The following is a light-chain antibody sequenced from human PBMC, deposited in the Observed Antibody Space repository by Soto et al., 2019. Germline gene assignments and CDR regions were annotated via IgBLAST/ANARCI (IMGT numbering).Light chain of an antibody. V-gene: IGLV2-23*01. CDR1: TSDIGSYNL. CDR2: EAS. J-gene: IGLJ1*01. Sequence: QSALTQPASVSGSPGQSITISCTGTTSDIGSYNLVSWYQQHPGKVPKIIIYEASKRPSGAPYRFSGSKSGNTASLTISGLQADDEADYYCCSYAGSSTWVFGTGTKLTVL. CDR3: CSYAGSSTWV.